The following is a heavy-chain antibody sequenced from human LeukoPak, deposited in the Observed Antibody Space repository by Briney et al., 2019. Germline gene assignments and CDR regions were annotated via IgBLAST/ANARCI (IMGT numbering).Heavy chain of an antibody. Sequence: SETPSLTCTVSGGSISSYYWSWIRQPPGKGLEWIGYIYYSGSTNYNPSLKSRVTISVDTSKNQFSLKLSSVTAADTAVYYCARETSGDYATAFDYWGQGTLVTVSS. D-gene: IGHD4-17*01. CDR3: ARETSGDYATAFDY. J-gene: IGHJ4*02. V-gene: IGHV4-59*01. CDR1: GGSISSYY. CDR2: IYYSGST.